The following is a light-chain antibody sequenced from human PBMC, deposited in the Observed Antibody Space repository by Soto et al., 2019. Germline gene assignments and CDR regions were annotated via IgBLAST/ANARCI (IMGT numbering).Light chain of an antibody. CDR3: QQYGSSPRT. CDR2: DAS. Sequence: DIEMSQSPSSLSASVGDRVTITCRASQSLNRWLAWYQQKPGKAPKLLIYDASSLQSGVPSRFSGSGSGTDFTLTVSRLEPEDFAVYYCQQYGSSPRTFGQGTKVDIK. CDR1: QSLNRW. V-gene: IGKV1-5*01. J-gene: IGKJ1*01.